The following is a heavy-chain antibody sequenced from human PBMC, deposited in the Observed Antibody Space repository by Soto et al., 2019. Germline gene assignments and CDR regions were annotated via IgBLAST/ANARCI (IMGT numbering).Heavy chain of an antibody. D-gene: IGHD2-15*01. CDR1: GFIFSTYS. J-gene: IGHJ4*02. CDR2: LSGSSRTI. V-gene: IGHV3-48*01. CDR3: VRDHLGPYCSGGSCSSFDY. Sequence: EVQLVESGGGLVQPGGSLRLSCAASGFIFSTYSMNWVRQAPGKGLEWVSFLSGSSRTIYYADSVKGRFTISRDNAKKSLYLQMNSLGAEDTAVYYCVRDHLGPYCSGGSCSSFDYWGQGTLVTVSS.